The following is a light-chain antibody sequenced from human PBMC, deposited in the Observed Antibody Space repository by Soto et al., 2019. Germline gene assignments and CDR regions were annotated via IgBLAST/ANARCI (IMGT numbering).Light chain of an antibody. CDR3: QQYNNWPPT. V-gene: IGKV3-15*01. J-gene: IGKJ5*01. Sequence: EIVMTQSPATLSVSPGERATLSCRATQSVSSNFAWYHQKPGQAPRLLIYGASTRATGIPAMFSGNRSETEFTITISSLQSEDFAVYCCQQYNNWPPTFGQGPRLEIK. CDR1: QSVSSN. CDR2: GAS.